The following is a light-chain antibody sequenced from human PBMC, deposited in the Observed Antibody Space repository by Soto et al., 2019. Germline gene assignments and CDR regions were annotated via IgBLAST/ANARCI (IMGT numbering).Light chain of an antibody. Sequence: EIVLTQSPATLSLSPGVPATLSCRASQRVSKYLAWYQQKPGQAPRLLIYDASARATGIPVRFSGSGSGTDFTLTISSLEPEDFAVYYCQQRHNWPRTFGQGTKVDIK. V-gene: IGKV3-11*01. CDR1: QRVSKY. CDR3: QQRHNWPRT. CDR2: DAS. J-gene: IGKJ1*01.